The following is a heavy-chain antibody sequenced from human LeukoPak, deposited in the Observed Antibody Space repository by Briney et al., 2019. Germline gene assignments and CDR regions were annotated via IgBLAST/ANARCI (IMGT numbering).Heavy chain of an antibody. CDR1: GFTFSSYS. D-gene: IGHD5-24*01. CDR3: ARDLDISREAMATIINAFDI. CDR2: ISSSSSYI. Sequence: GGSLRLSCAASGFTFSSYSMNWVRQAPGKGLEWVSSISSSSSYIYYADSVKGRFTISRDNAKNSLYLQMNSLRAEDTAVYYCARDLDISREAMATIINAFDIWGQGTMVTVSS. V-gene: IGHV3-21*01. J-gene: IGHJ3*02.